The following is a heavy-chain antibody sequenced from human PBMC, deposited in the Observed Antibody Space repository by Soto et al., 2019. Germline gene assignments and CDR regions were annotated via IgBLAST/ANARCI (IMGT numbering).Heavy chain of an antibody. D-gene: IGHD4-4*01. Sequence: EVHLVESGGALVQPGGSLRLSCEASGFPFSTYPMNWVRQAPGKGLEWVSGISGSGISTFYAESVKGRFTISRDNSKNTMYLQMNRLRAEDTAIYYCVKLPVTTASYYYYGMDVWGQGTTVTVSS. V-gene: IGHV3-23*04. CDR1: GFPFSTYP. CDR3: VKLPVTTASYYYYGMDV. CDR2: ISGSGIST. J-gene: IGHJ6*02.